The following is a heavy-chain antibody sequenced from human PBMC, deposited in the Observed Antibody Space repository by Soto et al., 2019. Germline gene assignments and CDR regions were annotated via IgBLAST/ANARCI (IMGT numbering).Heavy chain of an antibody. CDR1: GFTFSSYA. Sequence: EVQLLESGGGLVQPGGSPRLSCAASGFTFSSYAMRWVRQAPGKGLEGVSAISGSGGSTYYADSVKGRFTISRDNSKNTLYLQMNSLRAEDTAVYYCARRGSGSYYDYWGQGTLVTVSS. CDR2: ISGSGGST. J-gene: IGHJ4*02. CDR3: ARRGSGSYYDY. D-gene: IGHD1-26*01. V-gene: IGHV3-23*01.